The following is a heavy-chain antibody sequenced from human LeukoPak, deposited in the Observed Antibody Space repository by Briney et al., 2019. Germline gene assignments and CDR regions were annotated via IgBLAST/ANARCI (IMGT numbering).Heavy chain of an antibody. D-gene: IGHD5-12*01. V-gene: IGHV4-59*01. J-gene: IGHJ6*02. CDR2: IYYSGST. CDR1: GCSISNYY. Sequence: SETLSLTCTVTGCSISNYYWSWIRQPPGKGLEWVGYIYYSGSTDYNFSLKSRVTISVDTSKNQFSLKLSSVTAADTAVYYCARENTGYSYYGMDVWGQGTTVTVSS. CDR3: ARENTGYSYYGMDV.